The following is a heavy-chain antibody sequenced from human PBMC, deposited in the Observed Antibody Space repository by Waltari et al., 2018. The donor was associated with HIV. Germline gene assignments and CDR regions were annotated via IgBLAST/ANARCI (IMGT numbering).Heavy chain of an antibody. D-gene: IGHD4-17*01. V-gene: IGHV3-48*02. Sequence: EVQLVESGGGLVQPGGSLRLSCAASGFTFSQFSMNWVRQAPGKGLGWISYISRSRTTIYYADSVKGRFTISGDNAKNSLHLQMSSLRDADTAVYYCARIHDYGGNPWDGFGLWGQGTMVTVSS. CDR3: ARIHDYGGNPWDGFGL. J-gene: IGHJ3*01. CDR2: ISRSRTTI. CDR1: GFTFSQFS.